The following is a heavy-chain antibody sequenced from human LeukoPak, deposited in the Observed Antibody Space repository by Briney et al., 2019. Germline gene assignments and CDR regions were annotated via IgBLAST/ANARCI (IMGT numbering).Heavy chain of an antibody. D-gene: IGHD3-22*01. CDR1: GFTFSSYA. V-gene: IGHV3-23*01. CDR2: ISGSGGSK. CDR3: AKAPVAYYYDSSGYYLGFDY. J-gene: IGHJ4*02. Sequence: GGSLRLSCAASGFTFSSYAMSWVRQAPGKGLEWVSTISGSGGSKYYADSVKGRFTISRDNSKNTLYLQMNSLRAEDTAVYYCAKAPVAYYYDSSGYYLGFDYWGQGTLVTVCS.